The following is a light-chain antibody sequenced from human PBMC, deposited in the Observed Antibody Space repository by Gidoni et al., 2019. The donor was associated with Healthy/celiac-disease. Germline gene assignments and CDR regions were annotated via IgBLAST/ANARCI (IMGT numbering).Light chain of an antibody. CDR2: KAS. CDR3: QQYNSYSPYT. Sequence: DIQMNQSPSTLSASVGDRVTITCRASQSISSWLAWYQQKPGKAPKLLIYKASSLESGVPSRFSGSGSGTEFTLTISSLQPDDFATYYCQQYNSYSPYTFGQXTKLEIK. CDR1: QSISSW. V-gene: IGKV1-5*03. J-gene: IGKJ2*01.